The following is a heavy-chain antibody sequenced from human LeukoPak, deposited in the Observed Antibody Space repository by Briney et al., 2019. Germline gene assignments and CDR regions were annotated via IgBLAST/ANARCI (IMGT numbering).Heavy chain of an antibody. CDR2: IYSTGSA. Sequence: SETLFLTCTVSGGSISSYYWSWIRQPAGKGLEWIGRIYSTGSANYNPSLKSRVTMSVDTSENQFSLKLSSVTAADTAVYYCARVADYGDYVGGDWIDPWGQGTLVTVSS. J-gene: IGHJ5*02. D-gene: IGHD4-17*01. V-gene: IGHV4-4*07. CDR3: ARVADYGDYVGGDWIDP. CDR1: GGSISSYY.